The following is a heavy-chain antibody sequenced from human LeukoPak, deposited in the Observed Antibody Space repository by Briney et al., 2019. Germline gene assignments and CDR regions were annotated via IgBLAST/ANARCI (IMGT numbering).Heavy chain of an antibody. CDR3: ARGVVTDDYYMDV. V-gene: IGHV4-61*02. CDR1: GGSITSGRYY. D-gene: IGHD2-21*02. CDR2: LYTNDNT. Sequence: SETLSLTCSVSGGSITSGRYYWTWIRQPAGKGLEWIGRLYTNDNTNYDPSLESRVYISVDTSKSQFYLQLTSVTAADTAVYFCARGVVTDDYYMDVWGKGITVIVSS. J-gene: IGHJ6*03.